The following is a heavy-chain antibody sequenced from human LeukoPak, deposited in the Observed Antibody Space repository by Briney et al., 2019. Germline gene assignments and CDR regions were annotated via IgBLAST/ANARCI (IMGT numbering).Heavy chain of an antibody. Sequence: PGGSLRLSCAASGFTFSDYTMNWVRQAPGKGLEWVSHISSTSTTIYYVDSVKGRFTISRDNAKKSLFLQMNSLRDEDTAVYYCVRLRGSGGFYYFDYWGQGTLVTVSS. CDR2: ISSTSTTI. CDR3: VRLRGSGGFYYFDY. CDR1: GFTFSDYT. J-gene: IGHJ4*02. V-gene: IGHV3-48*02. D-gene: IGHD5-12*01.